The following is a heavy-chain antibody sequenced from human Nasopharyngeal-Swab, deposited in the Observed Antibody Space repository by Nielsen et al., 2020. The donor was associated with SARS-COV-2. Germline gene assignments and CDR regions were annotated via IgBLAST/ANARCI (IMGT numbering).Heavy chain of an antibody. Sequence: SDTLSLTCTVSGGSISSYYWSWIRQPPGKGLEWIGYIYYSGSPNYNPSLKSRVTISVDTSKNQFSLKLSSVTAADTAVYYCARGNYYYYGMDVWGQGTTVTVSS. V-gene: IGHV4-59*01. CDR1: GGSISSYY. CDR3: ARGNYYYYGMDV. CDR2: IYYSGSP. J-gene: IGHJ6*02.